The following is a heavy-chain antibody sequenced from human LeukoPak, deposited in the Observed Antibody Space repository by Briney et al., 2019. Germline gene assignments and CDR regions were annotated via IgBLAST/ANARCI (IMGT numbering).Heavy chain of an antibody. CDR1: GGSFSGYY. D-gene: IGHD2-2*01. J-gene: IGHJ4*02. CDR3: ARGPVPAATYDY. CDR2: INHSGST. V-gene: IGHV4-34*01. Sequence: PSETLSLTRAVYGGSFSGYYWSWIRQPLGKGLEWIGEINHSGSTNYNPSLKSRVTISVDTSKNQFSLKLSSVTAADTAVYYCARGPVPAATYDYWGQGTLVTVSS.